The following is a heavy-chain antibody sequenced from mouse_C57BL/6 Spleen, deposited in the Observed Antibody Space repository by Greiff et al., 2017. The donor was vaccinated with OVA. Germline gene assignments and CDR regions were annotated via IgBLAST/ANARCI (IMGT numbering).Heavy chain of an antibody. V-gene: IGHV1-55*01. CDR2: IYPGSGST. D-gene: IGHD2-3*01. CDR1: GYTFTSYW. Sequence: QVQLQQPGAELVKPGASVKMSCKASGYTFTSYWITWVKQRPGQGLEWIGDIYPGSGSTNYNEKFKSKATLTVDTSSSTAYMQLSSLTSEDSAVYYCARYVRGLLQRDYWGQGTTLTVSS. CDR3: ARYVRGLLQRDY. J-gene: IGHJ2*01.